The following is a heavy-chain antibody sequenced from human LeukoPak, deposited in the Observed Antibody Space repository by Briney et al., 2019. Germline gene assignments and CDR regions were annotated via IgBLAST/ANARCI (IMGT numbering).Heavy chain of an antibody. CDR1: GFTFSSYW. CDR2: IKQDGSEK. Sequence: GGSLRLSCAASGFTFSSYWMSWVRQAPGKGLEWVANIKQDGSEKYYVDSVKGRFTISRDNAKNSLYLQMNSLRAEDTAVYYCARKDIVATGGAFDTWGQGTMVTVSS. J-gene: IGHJ3*02. V-gene: IGHV3-7*01. D-gene: IGHD5-12*01. CDR3: ARKDIVATGGAFDT.